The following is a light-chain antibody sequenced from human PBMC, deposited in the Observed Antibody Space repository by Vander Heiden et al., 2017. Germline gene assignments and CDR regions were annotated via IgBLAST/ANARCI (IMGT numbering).Light chain of an antibody. CDR1: QSVSSN. CDR2: GAS. V-gene: IGKV3-15*01. Sequence: EIVMTQSPATLSVSPGERATLSCRASQSVSSNLAWYQQKPGQAPRLLIYGASTRATGIPARFSGSGSGTEFTLTISSLQSEDFAAYYCQQDNNWPWTFGQGTRVEI. J-gene: IGKJ1*01. CDR3: QQDNNWPWT.